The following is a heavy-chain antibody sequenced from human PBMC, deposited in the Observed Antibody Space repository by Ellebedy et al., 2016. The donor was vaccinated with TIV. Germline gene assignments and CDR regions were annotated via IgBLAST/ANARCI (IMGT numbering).Heavy chain of an antibody. Sequence: PGGSLRLSCAASGFPISNFWMAWVLQAPGKGLQGVGNTKEEGSERYYVDSVKGRFTISRDNAKNSLYLQMNSLRADDTAVYYCVRAVPNWFDPWGQGTLVTVSS. CDR3: VRAVPNWFDP. J-gene: IGHJ5*02. V-gene: IGHV3-7*01. CDR2: TKEEGSER. CDR1: GFPISNFW.